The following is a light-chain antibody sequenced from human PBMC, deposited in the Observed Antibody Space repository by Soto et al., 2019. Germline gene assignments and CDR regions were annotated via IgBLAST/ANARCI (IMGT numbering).Light chain of an antibody. V-gene: IGLV2-14*01. CDR3: SSYTSSSTMV. CDR2: EVS. CDR1: NSDVGGYNY. J-gene: IGLJ2*01. Sequence: QSALTQPASMSGSPGQSITISCTGTNSDVGGYNYVSWYQQNPGKAPKLMIYEVSNRPSAVSNRFSGSKSGSTASLTISGLQAEDEADYYCSSYTSSSTMVFGGGTKLTVL.